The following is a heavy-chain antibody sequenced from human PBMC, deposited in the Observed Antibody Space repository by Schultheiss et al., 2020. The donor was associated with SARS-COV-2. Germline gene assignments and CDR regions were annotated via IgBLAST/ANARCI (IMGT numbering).Heavy chain of an antibody. J-gene: IGHJ6*02. CDR1: GYTFTSYD. CDR3: ARDGVVAATKQRYGMDV. D-gene: IGHD2-15*01. V-gene: IGHV1-8*01. CDR2: VNPNSGNT. Sequence: ASVKVSCKASGYTFTSYDINWVRQATGQGLEWMGWVNPNSGNTGYAQKFQGRVTMTRNTSISTAYMELSSLRSEDTAVYYCARDGVVAATKQRYGMDVWGQGTTVTVSS.